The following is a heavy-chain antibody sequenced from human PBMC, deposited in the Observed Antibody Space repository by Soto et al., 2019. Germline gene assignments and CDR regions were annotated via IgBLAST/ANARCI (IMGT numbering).Heavy chain of an antibody. V-gene: IGHV1-69*08. CDR1: GGTFSSYT. CDR2: IIPILGIA. J-gene: IGHJ6*02. D-gene: IGHD3-10*01. Sequence: QVQLVQSGAEVKKPGSSVKVSCKASGGTFSSYTISWVRQAPGQGLEWMGRIIPILGIANYAQKFQGRVTIPADKSTSTAYMELSSLRSEDTAVYYCARDYYGSGRGMDVWGQGTTVTVSS. CDR3: ARDYYGSGRGMDV.